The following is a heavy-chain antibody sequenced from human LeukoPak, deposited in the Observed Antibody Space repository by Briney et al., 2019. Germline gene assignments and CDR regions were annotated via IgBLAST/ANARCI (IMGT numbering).Heavy chain of an antibody. D-gene: IGHD3-22*01. CDR3: ARVGYYDSSGYYPSGYYYYMDV. Sequence: GASVKVSCKASGYTFTSYGISWVRQAPGQGLEWMGWISAYNGNTNYAQKLQGRVTMTTDTSTSTAYMELRSLRSDDTAVYYCARVGYYDSSGYYPSGYYYYMDVWGKGTTVTISS. CDR2: ISAYNGNT. CDR1: GYTFTSYG. V-gene: IGHV1-18*01. J-gene: IGHJ6*03.